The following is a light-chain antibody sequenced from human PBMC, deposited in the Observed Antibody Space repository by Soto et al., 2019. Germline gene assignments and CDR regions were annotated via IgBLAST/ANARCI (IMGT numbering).Light chain of an antibody. J-gene: IGLJ1*01. V-gene: IGLV1-40*01. CDR2: GNS. CDR1: SSNIGAGFD. CDR3: KSYTSTTTYV. Sequence: QSVLTQPPSVSGAPGQRVTISCTGSSSNIGAGFDVHWYHQIAGTAPKLLIYGNSNRPSGVPDRFSGSKSGTSASLAINGLQAEDEADYYCKSYTSTTTYVFGTGTKLTVL.